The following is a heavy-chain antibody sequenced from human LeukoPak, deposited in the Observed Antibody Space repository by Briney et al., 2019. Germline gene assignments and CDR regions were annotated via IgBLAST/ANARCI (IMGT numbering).Heavy chain of an antibody. CDR2: IYYSGST. CDR1: GGSISSSSYY. Sequence: SETLSLTCTVSGGSISSSSYYWGWIRQPPGKGLEWIGSIYYSGSTYYSPSLKSRVTISVDTSKNQFSLKLSSVTAADTAVYYCARAARNYDILTGYPRGFFDYWGQGTLVTVSS. V-gene: IGHV4-39*01. J-gene: IGHJ4*02. D-gene: IGHD3-9*01. CDR3: ARAARNYDILTGYPRGFFDY.